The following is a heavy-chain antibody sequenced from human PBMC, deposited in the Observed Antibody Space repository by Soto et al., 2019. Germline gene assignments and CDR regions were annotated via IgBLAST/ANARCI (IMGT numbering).Heavy chain of an antibody. V-gene: IGHV4-61*01. CDR1: GGSVSSGSYY. J-gene: IGHJ4*02. D-gene: IGHD3-10*01. Sequence: QVQLQESGPGLVKPSETLSLTCTVSGGSVSSGSYYWSWIRQPPGKGLEWIGYIYYSGSTNYNPTHKSRVAISVDTSKNQSSLKLSSVTVADTAVYYRAGTGGGNYYGSGSYYKVPDYWGQGTLVTVSS. CDR2: IYYSGST. CDR3: AGTGGGNYYGSGSYYKVPDY.